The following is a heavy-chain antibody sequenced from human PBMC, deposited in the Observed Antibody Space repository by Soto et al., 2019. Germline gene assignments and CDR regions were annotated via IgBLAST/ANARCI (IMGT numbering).Heavy chain of an antibody. CDR2: INPSGGST. D-gene: IGHD6-19*01. Sequence: ASVKVSCKASGYTFTSYYMHWVRQAPGQGLEWMGIINPSGGSTSYAQKFQGRVTMTRDTSTSTVYMELSSLRSEDTAVYYCARVGCSIAVAGETEYYFDYWGQGTLVTVSS. CDR3: ARVGCSIAVAGETEYYFDY. J-gene: IGHJ4*02. CDR1: GYTFTSYY. V-gene: IGHV1-46*01.